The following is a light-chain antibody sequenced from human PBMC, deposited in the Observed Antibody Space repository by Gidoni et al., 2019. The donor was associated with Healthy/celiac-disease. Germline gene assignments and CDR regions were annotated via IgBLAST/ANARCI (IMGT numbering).Light chain of an antibody. CDR3: QQYNRRNT. Sequence: DIQMTQSPSTLSASVGDRVTITCRASQSISSWLAWYQQKPGKAPKLLIYKASSLESGVPSRFSGSGSGTEFTLTISSLQPDDFATYYCQQYNRRNTFDQGTKLEIK. V-gene: IGKV1-5*03. J-gene: IGKJ2*01. CDR2: KAS. CDR1: QSISSW.